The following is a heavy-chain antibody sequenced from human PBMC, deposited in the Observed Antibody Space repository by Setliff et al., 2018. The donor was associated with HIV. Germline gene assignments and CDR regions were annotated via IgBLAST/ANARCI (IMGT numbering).Heavy chain of an antibody. Sequence: GGSLRLSCAASGFTFSSYGMHWVRQAPGKGLEWVAFIRYDGSNKYYADSVKGRFTISRDNSKNTLYLQMNSLRAEDTAVYYCAKNLYRSGWSPLDYWGQGTLVTAPQ. V-gene: IGHV3-30*02. J-gene: IGHJ4*02. D-gene: IGHD6-13*01. CDR3: AKNLYRSGWSPLDY. CDR2: IRYDGSNK. CDR1: GFTFSSYG.